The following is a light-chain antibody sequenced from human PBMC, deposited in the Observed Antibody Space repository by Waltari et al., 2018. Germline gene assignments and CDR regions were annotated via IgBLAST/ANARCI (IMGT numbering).Light chain of an antibody. V-gene: IGKV3-15*01. CDR2: GAS. CDR1: QSIASN. CDR3: QQYNNWPGT. J-gene: IGKJ2*02. Sequence: EIVMTQSPATLSVSPGERATPSCRASQSIASNLAWYQQKPGQPPRLLIYGASTRATGFPARFSGSGSGTEFTLTISSLQSEDFAVYYCQQYNNWPGTFGQGTKLEIK.